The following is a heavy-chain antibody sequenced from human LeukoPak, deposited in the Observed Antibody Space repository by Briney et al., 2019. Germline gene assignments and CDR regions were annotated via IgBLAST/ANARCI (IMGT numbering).Heavy chain of an antibody. CDR2: IFPNFGTA. V-gene: IGHV1-69*13. CDR3: AFPSGVAGPQGYMDV. Sequence: SVPVSCKATGCTFIRYAISWVRQAPGQGLEGMGVIFPNFGTANYAQKFQGRVTITADESTSTAYMELSSLRSEDTAVYYCAFPSGVAGPQGYMDVWGKGTTVTVSS. CDR1: GCTFIRYA. D-gene: IGHD2-15*01. J-gene: IGHJ6*03.